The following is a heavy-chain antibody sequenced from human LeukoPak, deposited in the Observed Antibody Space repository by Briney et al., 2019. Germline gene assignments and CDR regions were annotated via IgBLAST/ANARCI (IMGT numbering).Heavy chain of an antibody. J-gene: IGHJ4*02. CDR3: ARRTGSYYPFDS. CDR2: MYPGGSDI. CDR1: GYSFSNYY. D-gene: IGHD1-26*01. Sequence: GESLKISCKGSGYSFSNYYIDWVRQMPGKGLEWMDVMYPGGSDIRYSPSFQGQVTISADKSIDTAYLQWSSLKASDSAMYYCARRTGSYYPFDSWGQGTLVTVSS. V-gene: IGHV5-51*01.